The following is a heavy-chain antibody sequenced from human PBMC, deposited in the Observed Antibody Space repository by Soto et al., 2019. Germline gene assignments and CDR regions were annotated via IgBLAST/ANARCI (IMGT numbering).Heavy chain of an antibody. CDR3: ARVNLDYVTGMDG. J-gene: IGHJ6*02. V-gene: IGHV4-31*03. Sequence: QVQLQESGPGLVKPSQTLSLTCTVSGGPITNYWSWIRQHPGKGLEWIGYIYDSGSTYYNPSLKSRVTMSLDTSKNQLSLKLTSVPAADTAVYYCARVNLDYVTGMDGWGQGTTVTVSS. D-gene: IGHD4-17*01. CDR2: IYDSGST. CDR1: GGPITNY.